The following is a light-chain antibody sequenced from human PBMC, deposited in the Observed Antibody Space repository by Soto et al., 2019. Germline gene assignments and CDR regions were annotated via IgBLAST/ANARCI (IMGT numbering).Light chain of an antibody. Sequence: DLQMTQSPSSLSASVGDRVTITCRASQSISNYLNWYQQKPGKAPKRLIYAASSMQSGVPSRFSGLGSETDFTLTISSLQPDDSASYYCQQSFSPLWTFGQGTKVEV. J-gene: IGKJ1*01. V-gene: IGKV1-39*01. CDR3: QQSFSPLWT. CDR2: AAS. CDR1: QSISNY.